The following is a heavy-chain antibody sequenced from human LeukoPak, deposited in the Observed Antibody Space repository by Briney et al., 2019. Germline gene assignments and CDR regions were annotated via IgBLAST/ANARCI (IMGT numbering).Heavy chain of an antibody. CDR2: IYYSGST. CDR3: ARGYSGSYGRFDY. V-gene: IGHV4-59*01. J-gene: IGHJ4*02. D-gene: IGHD1-26*01. CDR1: GGSISSYY. Sequence: PSETLSLTCTVSGGSISSYYWSWIRQPPGKGLEWIGYIYYSGSTSYNPSLKSRVTISVDTSKNQFSLKLSSVTAADTAVYYRARGYSGSYGRFDYWGQGTLVTVSS.